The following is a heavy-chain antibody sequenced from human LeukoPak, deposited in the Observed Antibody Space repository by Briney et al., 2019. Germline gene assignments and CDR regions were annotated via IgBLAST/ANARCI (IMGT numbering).Heavy chain of an antibody. Sequence: SETLSLTCTVSGGSISSYYWSWIRQPAGKGLEWIGRIYTSGSTNYNPSLKSRVTMSVDTSKNQFSLKLSSATAADTAVYYCARVGQTEYCSGGSCYPHYYYYYYMDVWGKGTTVTVSS. CDR1: GGSISSYY. CDR2: IYTSGST. CDR3: ARVGQTEYCSGGSCYPHYYYYYYMDV. J-gene: IGHJ6*03. D-gene: IGHD2-15*01. V-gene: IGHV4-4*07.